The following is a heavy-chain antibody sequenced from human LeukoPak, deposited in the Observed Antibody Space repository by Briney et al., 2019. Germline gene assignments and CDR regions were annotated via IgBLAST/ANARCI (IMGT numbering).Heavy chain of an antibody. CDR3: ARGTSIFGVVWNWFDP. D-gene: IGHD3-3*01. CDR1: GGSISSGGYY. V-gene: IGHV4-31*03. CDR2: IYYSGST. J-gene: IGHJ5*02. Sequence: PSETLSLTCTVSGGSISSGGYYWSWIRQHPGKGLEWIGYIYYSGSTYYNPSLKSRVTISVDTSKNQFSLKLSSVTAADTAVYYCARGTSIFGVVWNWFDPWGQGTLVTVSS.